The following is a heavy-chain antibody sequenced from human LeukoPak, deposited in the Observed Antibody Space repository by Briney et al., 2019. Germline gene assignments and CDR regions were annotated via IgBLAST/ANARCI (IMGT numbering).Heavy chain of an antibody. J-gene: IGHJ4*02. CDR2: INTNTGNP. V-gene: IGHV7-4-1*02. CDR3: ASGPSYSGSNEYFDS. CDR1: GYTFTSYA. Sequence: PAASVKVSCKASGYTFTSYAMNWVRQAPGQGLEWMGWINTNTGNPTYAQDYTGRFVFSLDTSVSTTYLQISRLKAEDTAVYYCASGPSYSGSNEYFDSWGQGTLVTVSS. D-gene: IGHD1-26*01.